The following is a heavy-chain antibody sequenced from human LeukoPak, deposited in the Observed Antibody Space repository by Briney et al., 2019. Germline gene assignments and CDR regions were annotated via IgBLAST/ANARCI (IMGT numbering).Heavy chain of an antibody. J-gene: IGHJ4*02. CDR3: ARDLGMVVGATLGY. CDR2: ISYDGSNK. D-gene: IGHD1-26*01. V-gene: IGHV3-30-3*01. Sequence: GGSLRLSCAASGFTFSSYAMHWVRQAPGKGLEWVAVISYDGSNKYYADSVKGRFTISRDNSKNTLYLQMNSLRAEDTAVYYCARDLGMVVGATLGYWGQGTLVTVSS. CDR1: GFTFSSYA.